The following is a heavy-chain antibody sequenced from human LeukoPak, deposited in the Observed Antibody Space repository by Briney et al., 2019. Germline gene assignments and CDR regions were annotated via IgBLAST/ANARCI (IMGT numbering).Heavy chain of an antibody. CDR3: ATGLSIAVAATDY. D-gene: IGHD6-19*01. CDR1: GYTLTELS. V-gene: IGHV1-24*01. Sequence: ASVKVSCKVSGYTLTELSMHWVRQAPGKGLEWMGGFDPGDGETIYAQKFQGRVTMTEDTSTDTAYMELSSLRSEDTAVYYCATGLSIAVAATDYWGQGTLVTVSS. J-gene: IGHJ4*02. CDR2: FDPGDGET.